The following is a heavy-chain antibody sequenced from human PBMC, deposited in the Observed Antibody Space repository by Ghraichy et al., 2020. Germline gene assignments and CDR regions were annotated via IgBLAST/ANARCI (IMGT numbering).Heavy chain of an antibody. V-gene: IGHV6-1*01. J-gene: IGHJ3*02. D-gene: IGHD4-23*01. CDR3: ARGRNSAFDI. CDR2: TYYTSTWFY. CDR1: GDSVSSNGVA. Sequence: SQTLSLTCAISGDSVSSNGVAWNWIRQSPSRGLEWLGRTYYTSTWFYDYAKSVRGRITINPDTSENQFSLQLSSVIPEDTAVYYCARGRNSAFDIWAQGTMVIVSS.